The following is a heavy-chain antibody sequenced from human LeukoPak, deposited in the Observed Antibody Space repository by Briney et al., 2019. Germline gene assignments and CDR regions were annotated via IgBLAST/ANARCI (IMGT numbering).Heavy chain of an antibody. J-gene: IGHJ4*02. Sequence: GGSLRLSCAASGLTFRNYAMSWVRQAPGKGLEWVSSISSSSSYIYYADSVKGRFTISRDNAKNSLYLQMNSLRAEDTAVYYCAREGGAVSSLDYWGQGTLVTVSS. CDR3: AREGGAVSSLDY. V-gene: IGHV3-21*01. CDR2: ISSSSSYI. D-gene: IGHD3-16*01. CDR1: GLTFRNYA.